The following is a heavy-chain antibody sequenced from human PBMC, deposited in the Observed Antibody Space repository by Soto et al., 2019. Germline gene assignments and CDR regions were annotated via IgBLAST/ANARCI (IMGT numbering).Heavy chain of an antibody. CDR2: ISHSGIT. Sequence: QVQLQESGPGLVKPSGTLSLTCAVSGGSITSANWWTWVRQPPGGGLGWIGEISHSGITNYKASLKRRVTMSVDKTKNDVSLKLTSVTAADTAVYYCARVLRGWFDPWGQGTPVTVSS. J-gene: IGHJ5*02. CDR3: ARVLRGWFDP. CDR1: GGSITSANW. V-gene: IGHV4-4*02.